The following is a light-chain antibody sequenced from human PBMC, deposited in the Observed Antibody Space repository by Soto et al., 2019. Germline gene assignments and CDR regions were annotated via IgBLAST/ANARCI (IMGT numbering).Light chain of an antibody. J-gene: IGLJ1*01. CDR2: EVT. CDR1: SSDVGGYDY. CDR3: SSHTSGNARV. V-gene: IGLV2-14*01. Sequence: QSALTQPASVSGSPGQSIAISCTGTSSDVGGYDYVSWYQQHPDKAPKLMIYEVTKRLSGVSNRFSGSKSGNTASLTISGLQPEDEADYYCSSHTSGNARVFGSGTKVTVL.